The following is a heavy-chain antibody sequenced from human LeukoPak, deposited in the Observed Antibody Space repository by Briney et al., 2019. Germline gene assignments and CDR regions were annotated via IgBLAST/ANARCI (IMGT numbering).Heavy chain of an antibody. Sequence: PSETLSLTCTVSGGSIRSYYWSWIRQPPGKGLEWIGYISYSGSTNYNSSLKSRVTISVDTSKNQFSLKLRSVTAADTAVYYCARHLDYYGSGSYEYWGQGTLVTVSS. CDR1: GGSIRSYY. CDR3: ARHLDYYGSGSYEY. D-gene: IGHD3-10*01. CDR2: ISYSGST. J-gene: IGHJ4*02. V-gene: IGHV4-59*01.